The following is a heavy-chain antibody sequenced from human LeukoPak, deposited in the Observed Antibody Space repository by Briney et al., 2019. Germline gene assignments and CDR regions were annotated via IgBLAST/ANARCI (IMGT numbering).Heavy chain of an antibody. CDR3: ARERGRYSGYDFEGGWFDP. V-gene: IGHV4-39*07. CDR1: GGSISSSSYY. Sequence: SETLSLTCTVSGGSISSSSYYWGWIRQPPGKGLEWIGSIYYSGSTYYNPSLKSRVTISVDTSKNQFSPKLSSVTAADTAVYYCARERGRYSGYDFEGGWFDPWGQGTLVTVSS. CDR2: IYYSGST. J-gene: IGHJ5*02. D-gene: IGHD5-12*01.